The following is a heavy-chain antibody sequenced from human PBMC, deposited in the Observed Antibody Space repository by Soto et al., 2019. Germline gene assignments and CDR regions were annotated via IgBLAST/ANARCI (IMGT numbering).Heavy chain of an antibody. J-gene: IGHJ6*02. Sequence: ASVKVSCKASGGTFSSYAISWVRQAPGQGLEWMGGIIPIFGTANYAQKFQGRVTITADESTSTAYMELSSLRSEDTAVYYCARASSSTLYYYYGMDVWGQGTTVTVSS. V-gene: IGHV1-69*13. CDR3: ARASSSTLYYYYGMDV. D-gene: IGHD6-6*01. CDR1: GGTFSSYA. CDR2: IIPIFGTA.